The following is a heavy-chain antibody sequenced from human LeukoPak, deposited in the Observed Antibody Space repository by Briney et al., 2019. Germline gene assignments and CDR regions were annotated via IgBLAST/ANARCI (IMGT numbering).Heavy chain of an antibody. D-gene: IGHD3-10*01. V-gene: IGHV3-33*06. CDR2: IWYDGSNK. CDR3: AKGGSLWFGELFYKDAFDI. Sequence: PGGSLRLSCAASGFTFSSYGMHWVRQAPGKGLEWVAVIWYDGSNKYYADSVKGRFTISRDNSKNTLYLQMNSLRAEDTAVYYCAKGGSLWFGELFYKDAFDIWGQGTMVTASS. J-gene: IGHJ3*02. CDR1: GFTFSSYG.